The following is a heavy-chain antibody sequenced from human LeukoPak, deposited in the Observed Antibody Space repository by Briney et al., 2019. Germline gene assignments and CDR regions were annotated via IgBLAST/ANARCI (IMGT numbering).Heavy chain of an antibody. Sequence: GGSLRLSCAASGFTFGSYVMHWVRQAPGKGLEWVAVISYDGRNQYYADSVKGRFTISRDNSKNTLYLQMNSLRTEDTAVYYCARDLYDYGSYWGQGTLVTVSS. V-gene: IGHV3-30*03. CDR1: GFTFGSYV. D-gene: IGHD4/OR15-4a*01. J-gene: IGHJ4*02. CDR3: ARDLYDYGSY. CDR2: ISYDGRNQ.